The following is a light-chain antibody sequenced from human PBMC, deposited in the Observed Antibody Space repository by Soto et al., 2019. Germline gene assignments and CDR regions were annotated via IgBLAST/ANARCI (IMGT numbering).Light chain of an antibody. CDR3: QQRSNWPRP. CDR2: DAS. V-gene: IGKV3-11*01. CDR1: QSVSSY. Sequence: EIVLTQSPATLYLSPGERATLSCRASQSVSSYLAWYQQKPGQAPRLLIYDASNRATGIPARFSGSGCETDFTLTINSLEPEDFAVYYCQQRSNWPRPFGQGTKLEIK. J-gene: IGKJ2*01.